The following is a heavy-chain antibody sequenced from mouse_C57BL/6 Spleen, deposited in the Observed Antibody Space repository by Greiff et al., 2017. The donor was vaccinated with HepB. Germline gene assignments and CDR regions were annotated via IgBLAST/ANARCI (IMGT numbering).Heavy chain of an antibody. CDR2: IDPSDSYT. Sequence: QVQLQQPGAELVMPGASVKLSCKASGYTFTSYWMHWVKQRPGQGLEWIGEIDPSDSYTNYNQKFKGKSTLTVDKSSSTAYMQLSSLASEASAVYYCARLGVAYWGQGTLVTVSA. J-gene: IGHJ3*01. V-gene: IGHV1-69*01. CDR3: ARLGVAY. CDR1: GYTFTSYW. D-gene: IGHD4-1*01.